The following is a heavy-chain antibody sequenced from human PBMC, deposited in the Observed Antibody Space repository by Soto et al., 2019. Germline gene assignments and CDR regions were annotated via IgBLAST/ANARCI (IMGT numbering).Heavy chain of an antibody. V-gene: IGHV3-33*01. CDR3: ARDSFVGARPVDY. Sequence: GSLRLSCAASGFTFSSYGMHWVRQAPGKGLEWVAVIWYDGSNKYYADSVKGRFTISRDNSKNTLYLQMNSLRAEDTAVYYCARDSFVGARPVDYWGQGTLVTVSS. CDR2: IWYDGSNK. CDR1: GFTFSSYG. D-gene: IGHD1-26*01. J-gene: IGHJ4*02.